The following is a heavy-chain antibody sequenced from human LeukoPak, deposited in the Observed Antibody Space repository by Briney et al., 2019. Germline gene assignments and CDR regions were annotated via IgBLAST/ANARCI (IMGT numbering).Heavy chain of an antibody. J-gene: IGHJ4*02. CDR3: AKASYYDYVWGSYRSTDY. CDR2: ISGSGGST. D-gene: IGHD3-16*02. V-gene: IGHV3-23*01. Sequence: PGGSLRLSCAASGFTFSSYAMSWVRQAPGKGLEWVSAISGSGGSTYYADSVKGRFTISRDNSKNTLYLQMNSLRAEDTAVYYCAKASYYDYVWGSYRSTDYWGQGTLVTVPS. CDR1: GFTFSSYA.